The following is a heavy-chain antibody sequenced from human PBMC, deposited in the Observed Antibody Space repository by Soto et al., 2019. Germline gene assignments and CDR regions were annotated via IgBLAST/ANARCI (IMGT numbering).Heavy chain of an antibody. CDR2: MNPNTGNS. D-gene: IGHD1-1*01. CDR3: ARRAETNGWNGFGADKYYFDF. Sequence: ASVKVSCKASGYTFTSYDIYWVRRATGQGLEWMGWMNPNTGNSGYAQKFQGRVTMTSDTSISTAHMELSSLRSEDTAVYYCARRAETNGWNGFGADKYYFDFWGQGTLVTVSS. J-gene: IGHJ4*02. V-gene: IGHV1-8*01. CDR1: GYTFTSYD.